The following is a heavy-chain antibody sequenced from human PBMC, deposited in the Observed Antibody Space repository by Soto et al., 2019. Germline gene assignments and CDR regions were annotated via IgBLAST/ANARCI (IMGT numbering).Heavy chain of an antibody. Sequence: QVQLVQSGAEVKKPGASVKISCKASGYTFTRYTMNWVRQAPGQRLEWMGWINPDNGNTKSSQKFQDRVIMTRDTSASTAYMDLSSLRAEDTAVYYCARGIATGQLDPWGQGTRVTVSS. CDR1: GYTFTRYT. CDR3: ARGIATGQLDP. CDR2: INPDNGNT. J-gene: IGHJ5*02. D-gene: IGHD2-15*01. V-gene: IGHV1-3*01.